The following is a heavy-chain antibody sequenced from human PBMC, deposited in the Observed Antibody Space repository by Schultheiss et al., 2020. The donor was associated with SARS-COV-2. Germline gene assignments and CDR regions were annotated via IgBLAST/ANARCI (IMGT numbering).Heavy chain of an antibody. Sequence: GGSLRLSCAASGFTFSSYAMSWVRQAPGKGLEWVSAISGSGGSTYYEDSVKGRFTISRDNAKNSLYLQMNSLRAEDTAVYYCARDTLINDFWSGYSFYFDYWGQGTLVTVSS. CDR3: ARDTLINDFWSGYSFYFDY. D-gene: IGHD3-3*01. V-gene: IGHV3-23*01. J-gene: IGHJ4*02. CDR1: GFTFSSYA. CDR2: ISGSGGST.